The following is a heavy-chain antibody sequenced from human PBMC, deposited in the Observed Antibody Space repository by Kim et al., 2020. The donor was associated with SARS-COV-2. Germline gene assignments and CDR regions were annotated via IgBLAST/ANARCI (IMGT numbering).Heavy chain of an antibody. Sequence: GGSLRLSCTASEFTFSTYWIDWVRQAPGKGLEWVANINQDGSEKNYVDSVKGRFTISRDNANKSLYLQMNSLRAEDTAVFYCVRGRGKGKQGSYYHGLDVWGQGTTVAVSS. V-gene: IGHV3-7*02. J-gene: IGHJ6*02. CDR1: EFTFSTYW. D-gene: IGHD3-10*01. CDR3: VRGRGKGKQGSYYHGLDV. CDR2: INQDGSEK.